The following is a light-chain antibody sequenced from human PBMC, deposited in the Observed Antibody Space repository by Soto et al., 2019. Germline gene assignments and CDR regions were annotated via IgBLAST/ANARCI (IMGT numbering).Light chain of an antibody. J-gene: IGKJ3*01. CDR3: QKYSSVPV. Sequence: DIQMTQSPTSLSESVGDRVTITCRASQGIRNFVAWYQQKPGKAPKLLIYAASTLQSGVPSRFSGSGSGTDFPLTINSLQPEDVATFSCQKYSSVPVFGPGTKVEIK. CDR2: AAS. V-gene: IGKV1-27*01. CDR1: QGIRNF.